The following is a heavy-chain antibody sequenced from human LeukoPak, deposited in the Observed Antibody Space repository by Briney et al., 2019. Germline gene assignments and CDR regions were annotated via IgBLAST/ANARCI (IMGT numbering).Heavy chain of an antibody. V-gene: IGHV3-23*01. J-gene: IGHJ4*02. CDR3: AKPYDYVWGSYRYAWVY. D-gene: IGHD3-16*02. CDR2: ISGSGGST. CDR1: GFTFSSYA. Sequence: PGGSLRLSSAASGFTFSSYAMSWVRQAPGKGLEWVSAISGSGGSTYYADSVKGRFTISRDNSKNTLYLQMNSLRAEDTAVYYCAKPYDYVWGSYRYAWVYWGQGTLVTVSS.